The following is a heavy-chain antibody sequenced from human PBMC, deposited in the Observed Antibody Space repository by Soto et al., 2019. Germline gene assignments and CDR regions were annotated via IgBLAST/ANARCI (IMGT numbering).Heavy chain of an antibody. Sequence: ASVKVSCKASGGTFSSYAISWVRQAPGQGLEWMGGIIPIFGTANYAQKFQGRVTITADESTSTAYMELSSLRSEDTAVYYCARDRAEAGPGGGMDVWGQVTTVTVSS. D-gene: IGHD6-13*01. CDR1: GGTFSSYA. J-gene: IGHJ6*02. CDR3: ARDRAEAGPGGGMDV. V-gene: IGHV1-69*13. CDR2: IIPIFGTA.